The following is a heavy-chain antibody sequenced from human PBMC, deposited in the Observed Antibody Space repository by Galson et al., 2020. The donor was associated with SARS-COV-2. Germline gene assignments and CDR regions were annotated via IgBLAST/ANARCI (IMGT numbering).Heavy chain of an antibody. J-gene: IGHJ2*01. D-gene: IGHD2-15*01. CDR3: ARGLDGGGGYWYFDL. CDR2: IDHSGST. V-gene: IGHV4-34*01. CDR1: GGSFSGYY. Sequence: SETLSLTCAVYGGSFSGYYWSWIRRPPGEGLEWIGEIDHSGSTNYNPSLKSRVTISVDTSKNQFSLQLSSVTAADTAVYYCARGLDGGGGYWYFDLWGRGTLVTVSS.